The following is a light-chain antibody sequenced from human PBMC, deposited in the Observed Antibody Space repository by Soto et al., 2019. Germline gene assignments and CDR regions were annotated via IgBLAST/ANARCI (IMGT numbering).Light chain of an antibody. CDR1: QSITSSY. V-gene: IGKV3-20*01. J-gene: IGKJ2*01. CDR3: QQYGSSSFT. CDR2: GAS. Sequence: EILLTQSPGTLSLSPGERVTLSCRASQSITSSYLAWYQQRPGQAPRLLIFGASTRATGIPDRFSGSGSGTDFTLSISRLEPEDFAVYYCQQYGSSSFTFGQGTKLEIK.